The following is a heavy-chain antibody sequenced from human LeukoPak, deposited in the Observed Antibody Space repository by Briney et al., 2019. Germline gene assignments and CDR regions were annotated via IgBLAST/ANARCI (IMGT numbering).Heavy chain of an antibody. J-gene: IGHJ6*03. CDR3: ARGDDFWSGYYGGHYYYMDV. CDR1: GGTFSSYA. V-gene: IGHV1-69*06. Sequence: EASVKVSCKASGGTFSSYAISWVRQAPGQGLEWMGGIIPIFGTANYAQKFQGRVTITADKSTSTAYMELSSLRSEDTAVYYCARGDDFWSGYYGGHYYYMDVWGKGTTVTVSS. D-gene: IGHD3-3*01. CDR2: IIPIFGTA.